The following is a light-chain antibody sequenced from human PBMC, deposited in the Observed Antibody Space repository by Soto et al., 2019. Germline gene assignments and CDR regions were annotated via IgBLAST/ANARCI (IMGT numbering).Light chain of an antibody. CDR1: QSVSSSY. CDR2: GAS. V-gene: IGKV3-20*01. Sequence: ESVLTQSPGTLSLSPGERATLSCRASQSVSSSYLAWYQQKPGQAPRLLIYGASSRATGIPDRFSGSGSGTDFTLTISRLEPEDGAVYYCQQYGSSPITFGGGTKVEIK. J-gene: IGKJ4*01. CDR3: QQYGSSPIT.